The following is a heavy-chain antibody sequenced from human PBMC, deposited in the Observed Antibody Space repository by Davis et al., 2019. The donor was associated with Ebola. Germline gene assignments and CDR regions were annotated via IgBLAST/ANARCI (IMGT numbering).Heavy chain of an antibody. V-gene: IGHV3-30*02. J-gene: IGHJ6*02. Sequence: GSSLMISCAASGFTFSSYGMHWVRQAPGKGLEWVAFIRYDGSNKYYADSVKGRFTISRDNSKNTLYLQMNSLRAEDTAVYYCAKDLTAAANGMDVWGQGTTVTVSS. CDR3: AKDLTAAANGMDV. CDR1: GFTFSSYG. CDR2: IRYDGSNK. D-gene: IGHD6-13*01.